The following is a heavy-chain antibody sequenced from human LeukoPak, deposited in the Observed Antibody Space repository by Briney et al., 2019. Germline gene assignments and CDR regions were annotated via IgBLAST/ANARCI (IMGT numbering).Heavy chain of an antibody. CDR3: ARRFVFLILL. Sequence: GGSLRLSCAASGFTFSTYDMAWVRQAPGKGLEWVANIKQDGSEKYYGGSVKGRFTISRDNAKNSLYLQLNSLGVEDTAVYFCARRFVFLILLWGQGALVTVSS. J-gene: IGHJ4*02. V-gene: IGHV3-7*04. CDR1: GFTFSTYD. CDR2: IKQDGSEK. D-gene: IGHD3-3*01.